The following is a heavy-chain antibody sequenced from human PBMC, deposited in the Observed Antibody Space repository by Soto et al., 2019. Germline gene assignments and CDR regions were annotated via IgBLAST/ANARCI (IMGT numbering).Heavy chain of an antibody. Sequence: ASVKVSCKASGYTFTSYAMHWVRQAPGQRLEWMGWINAGNGNTKYSQKFQGRVTITRDTSASTAYMELSSLRSEDTAVYYCASFPMGPTYYYYGMDVWGQGTTVTVPS. CDR3: ASFPMGPTYYYYGMDV. CDR1: GYTFTSYA. CDR2: INAGNGNT. V-gene: IGHV1-3*01. J-gene: IGHJ6*02. D-gene: IGHD2-8*01.